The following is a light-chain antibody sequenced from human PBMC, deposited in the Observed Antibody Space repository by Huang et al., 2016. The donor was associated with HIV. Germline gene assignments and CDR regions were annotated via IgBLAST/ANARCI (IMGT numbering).Light chain of an antibody. CDR2: QAS. J-gene: IGKJ3*01. CDR3: QQYSSYPPLT. V-gene: IGKV1-5*03. Sequence: DIQMTQSPSTLSASVGDRVTITCRASQRISSYLAWYQQKPGKAPKLLIYQASTLQSGGPSRFSVSGSGTEFTLTISSLQPDDFATYYCQQYSSYPPLTFGPGTKVDIK. CDR1: QRISSY.